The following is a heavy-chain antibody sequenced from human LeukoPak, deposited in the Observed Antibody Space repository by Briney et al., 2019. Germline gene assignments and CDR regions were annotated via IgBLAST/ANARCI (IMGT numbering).Heavy chain of an antibody. Sequence: SETLSLTCTVSGGSISSHYWSWIRQPPGKGLEWIGYIYYSGSTNYNPSLKSRVTISVDTSKNQFSLKLSSVTAADTAVYYCARVESGPLRFLEWGNNNWFDPWGQGTLVTVSS. J-gene: IGHJ5*02. CDR2: IYYSGST. CDR1: GGSISSHY. CDR3: ARVESGPLRFLEWGNNNWFDP. D-gene: IGHD3-3*01. V-gene: IGHV4-59*11.